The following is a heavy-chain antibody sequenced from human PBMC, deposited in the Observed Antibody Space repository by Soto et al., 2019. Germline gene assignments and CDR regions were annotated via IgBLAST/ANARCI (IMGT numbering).Heavy chain of an antibody. CDR1: GFTFSSYS. CDR2: ISSSSSYI. D-gene: IGHD6-13*01. CDR3: ARDQVIAQQLGRMASSPASEY. V-gene: IGHV3-21*01. J-gene: IGHJ4*02. Sequence: EVQLVESGGGLVKPGGSLRLSCAASGFTFSSYSMNWVRQAPGKGLEWVSSISSSSSYIYYADSVKGRFTISRDNAKKSLYLQMISLRAKDTAVYYCARDQVIAQQLGRMASSPASEYCGQGTLVTVSS.